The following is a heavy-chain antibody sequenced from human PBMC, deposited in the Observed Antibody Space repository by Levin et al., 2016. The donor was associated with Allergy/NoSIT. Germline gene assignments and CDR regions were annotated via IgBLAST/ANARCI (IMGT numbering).Heavy chain of an antibody. J-gene: IGHJ4*02. V-gene: IGHV3-23*01. Sequence: WIRQPPGKGLEWVSAISGSGGSTYYADSVKGRFTISRDNSKNTLYLQMNSLRAEDTAVYYCAKSHYYDSSGYPSDYFDYWGQGTLVTVSS. CDR2: ISGSGGST. D-gene: IGHD3-22*01. CDR3: AKSHYYDSSGYPSDYFDY.